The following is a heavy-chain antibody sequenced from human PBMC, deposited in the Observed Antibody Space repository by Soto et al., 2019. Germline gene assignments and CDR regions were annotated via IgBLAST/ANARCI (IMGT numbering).Heavy chain of an antibody. Sequence: GASVKGSCTASGYPFITYGLSWVRHAPGQGLEWMGWISTFNGKTNYAQKFQGRVIMTTDTSTSTAYMDLRSLGSDDTAVYYCPSSINVVRGVRFAQHWGQGSLVTVSS. V-gene: IGHV1-18*01. J-gene: IGHJ1*01. D-gene: IGHD3-10*02. CDR2: ISTFNGKT. CDR3: PSSINVVRGVRFAQH. CDR1: GYPFITYG.